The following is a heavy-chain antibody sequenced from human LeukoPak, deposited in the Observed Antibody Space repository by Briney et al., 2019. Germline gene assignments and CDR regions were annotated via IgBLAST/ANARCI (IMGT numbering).Heavy chain of an antibody. D-gene: IGHD3-10*01. CDR1: GGSISSYY. CDR3: ARGRTWFGELSY. CDR2: ISNSGST. V-gene: IGHV4-59*01. Sequence: PSETLSLTCTVSGGSISSYYWSWIRQPPGKGLEWIGYISNSGSTDYNPALKSRVTISVDTSKNQFSLKLSSVTGADTAMYYCARGRTWFGELSYWGQGTLVTVSS. J-gene: IGHJ4*02.